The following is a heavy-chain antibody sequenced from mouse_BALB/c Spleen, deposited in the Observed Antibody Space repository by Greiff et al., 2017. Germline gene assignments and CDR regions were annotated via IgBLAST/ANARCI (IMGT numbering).Heavy chain of an antibody. D-gene: IGHD1-1*01. V-gene: IGHV2-2*02. CDR2: IWSGGST. CDR1: GFSLTIYG. CDR3: AITTVVARYAMDY. Sequence: QVQLQQSGPGLVQPSQSLSITCTVSGFSLTIYGVHWVRQSPGKGMEWLGVIWSGGSTDYNAAFISRLSISKDNSKSQVFFKMNSLQANDTAIYYCAITTVVARYAMDYWGQGTSGTVS. J-gene: IGHJ4*01.